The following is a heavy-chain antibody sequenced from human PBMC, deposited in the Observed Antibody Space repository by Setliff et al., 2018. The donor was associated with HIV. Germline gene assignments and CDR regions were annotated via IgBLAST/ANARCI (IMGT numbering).Heavy chain of an antibody. J-gene: IGHJ5*02. CDR3: ASGIAVAAPRFDP. CDR1: GFTFSSYF. Sequence: GGSLRLSCEGSGFTFSSYFMHWVRQAPGKGLEWVSSISSSSSYIYYADSVKGRFTISRDNAKNSLYLQMNSLRAEDTAVYYCASGIAVAAPRFDPWGQGTLVTVSS. CDR2: ISSSSSYI. D-gene: IGHD6-19*01. V-gene: IGHV3-21*01.